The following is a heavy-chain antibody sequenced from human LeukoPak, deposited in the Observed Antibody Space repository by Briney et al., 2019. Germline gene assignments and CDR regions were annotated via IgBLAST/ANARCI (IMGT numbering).Heavy chain of an antibody. D-gene: IGHD3-10*01. CDR1: GFTFSSYG. CDR3: AKDREVRGVIDSRGPFDY. Sequence: PGGTLRLSCAASGFTFSSYGMSSVRQAPGKGLEWVSAISGSGGSTYYADSVKGRFTISRDNSKNTLYLQMNSLRAEDTAVYYCAKDREVRGVIDSRGPFDYWGQGTLVTVSS. V-gene: IGHV3-23*01. CDR2: ISGSGGST. J-gene: IGHJ4*02.